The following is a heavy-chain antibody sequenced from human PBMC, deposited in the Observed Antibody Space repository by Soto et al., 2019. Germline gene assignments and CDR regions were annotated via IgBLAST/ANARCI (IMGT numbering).Heavy chain of an antibody. CDR1: GYSFTSYW. J-gene: IGHJ6*02. Sequence: PGESLKISRKGSGYSFTSYWISWVRQMPGKGLEWMGRIDPSDSYTNYSPSFQGHVTISADKSISTAYLQWSSLKASDTAMYYCARRSIAAAGINYYGMDVWGQGTTVTVSS. CDR2: IDPSDSYT. D-gene: IGHD6-13*01. CDR3: ARRSIAAAGINYYGMDV. V-gene: IGHV5-10-1*01.